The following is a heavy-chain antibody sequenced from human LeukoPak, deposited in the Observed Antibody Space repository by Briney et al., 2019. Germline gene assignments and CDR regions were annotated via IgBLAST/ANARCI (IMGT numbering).Heavy chain of an antibody. CDR1: GFTFSSYN. CDR2: ISSSSSTI. D-gene: IGHD6-13*01. CDR3: ARDDRGSWYYFDY. Sequence: PGGSLRLSCAASGFTFSSYNMNWVRQAPGKGLEWVSYISSSSSTIYYADSVKGRFTISRDNAKNSLYLQMNSLRAEDTAMYYCARDDRGSWYYFDYWGQGTLVTVSS. J-gene: IGHJ4*02. V-gene: IGHV3-48*01.